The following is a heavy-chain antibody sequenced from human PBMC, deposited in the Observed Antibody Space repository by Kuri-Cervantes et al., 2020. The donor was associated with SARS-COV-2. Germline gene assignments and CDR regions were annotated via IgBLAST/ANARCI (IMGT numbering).Heavy chain of an antibody. Sequence: GGSLRLSCAASGFTFSSYSMNWVRQAPGKGLEWVSSISSSSSYIYYADSVKGRFTISRDNAKNSLYLQMNSLRAEDTAVYFCAKPKSFDFWSGYDYWGPGIMVTVSS. CDR3: AKPKSFDFWSGYDY. D-gene: IGHD3-3*01. CDR1: GFTFSSYS. CDR2: ISSSSSYI. V-gene: IGHV3-21*01. J-gene: IGHJ4*02.